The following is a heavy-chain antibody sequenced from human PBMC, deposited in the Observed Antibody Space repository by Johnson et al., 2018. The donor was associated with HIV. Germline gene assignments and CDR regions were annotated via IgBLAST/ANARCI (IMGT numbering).Heavy chain of an antibody. V-gene: IGHV3-74*02. J-gene: IGHJ3*02. Sequence: VQLVESGGGVVQPGGSLRLSCAASGFTFSSYWMHWVRQAPGKGLVWVSRINSDGSSTSYADSVKGRVTLSRDNAKNTLYLQMNSLRAEDTALYYCAKARGYSSSWYLGYDAFDIWGQGTMVTVSS. CDR1: GFTFSSYW. CDR3: AKARGYSSSWYLGYDAFDI. CDR2: INSDGSST. D-gene: IGHD6-13*01.